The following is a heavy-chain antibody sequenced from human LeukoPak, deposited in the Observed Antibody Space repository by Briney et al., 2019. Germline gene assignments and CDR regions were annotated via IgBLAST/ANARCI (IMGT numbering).Heavy chain of an antibody. V-gene: IGHV3-30*02. D-gene: IGHD3-3*01. Sequence: GESLKISCAASGFTFSSYGMHWVRQAPGKGLEWVAFIRYDGSNKYYADSVKGRFTISRDNSKNTLYLQMNSLRAEDTAVYYCAKRVFGVAQFDYWGQGTLVTVSS. CDR2: IRYDGSNK. CDR1: GFTFSSYG. J-gene: IGHJ4*02. CDR3: AKRVFGVAQFDY.